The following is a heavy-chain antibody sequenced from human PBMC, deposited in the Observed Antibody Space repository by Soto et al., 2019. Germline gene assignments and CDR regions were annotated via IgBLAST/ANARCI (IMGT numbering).Heavy chain of an antibody. CDR1: GGTFSSYA. D-gene: IGHD2-2*01. J-gene: IGHJ5*02. V-gene: IGHV1-69*01. CDR2: IIPIFGTA. Sequence: QVQLVQSGAEVKKPGSSVKVSCKASGGTFSSYAISWVRQAPGQGLEWMGGIIPIFGTANYAQKFQGRVTITADESTSTAYLELSILRSEYTAVYYCASKGTPSRYCSSTSGYLGWFDPWGQGTLVTVSS. CDR3: ASKGTPSRYCSSTSGYLGWFDP.